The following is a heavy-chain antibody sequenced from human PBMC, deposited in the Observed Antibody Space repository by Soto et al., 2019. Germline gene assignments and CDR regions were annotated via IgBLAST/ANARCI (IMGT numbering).Heavy chain of an antibody. D-gene: IGHD3-10*01. CDR2: IITILGIA. CDR1: GCTFSSYT. Sequence: QVQLVQSGAEVKKPGSSVKVSCKASGCTFSSYTISWVRQAPGQGLEWMGRIITILGIANYAQKFQGRVTITADKSTSQAYMELSSLRSEDTAEYYCARSSYGSVIYYIFADWDQGTLVTVS. CDR3: ARSSYGSVIYYIFAD. V-gene: IGHV1-69*02. J-gene: IGHJ4*02.